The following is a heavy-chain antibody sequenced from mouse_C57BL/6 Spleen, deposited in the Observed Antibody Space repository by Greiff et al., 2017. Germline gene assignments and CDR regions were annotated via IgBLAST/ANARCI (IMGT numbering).Heavy chain of an antibody. CDR2: IRSKSNNYAT. J-gene: IGHJ2*01. CDR1: GFSFNTYA. D-gene: IGHD4-1*01. Sequence: EVMLVESGGGLVQPKGSLKLSCAASGFSFNTYAMNWVRQAPGKGLEWVARIRSKSNNYATYYADSVKDRFTISRDDSESMLYLQMNNLKTEDTAMYYCVRGRTGTFDYWGQGTTLTVS. CDR3: VRGRTGTFDY. V-gene: IGHV10-1*01.